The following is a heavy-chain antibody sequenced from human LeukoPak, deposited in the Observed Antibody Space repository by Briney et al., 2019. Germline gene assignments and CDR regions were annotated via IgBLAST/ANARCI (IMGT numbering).Heavy chain of an antibody. CDR3: ARAEGWLRPSYGMGV. J-gene: IGHJ6*02. Sequence: PGGSLRLSCAASGFTVSSNYMSWVRQAPGKGLEWVSVIYSGGSTYYADSVKGRFTISRDNSKNTLYLQMNSLRAEDTAVYYCARAEGWLRPSYGMGVWGQGTTVTVSS. CDR1: GFTVSSNY. D-gene: IGHD5-12*01. V-gene: IGHV3-66*01. CDR2: IYSGGST.